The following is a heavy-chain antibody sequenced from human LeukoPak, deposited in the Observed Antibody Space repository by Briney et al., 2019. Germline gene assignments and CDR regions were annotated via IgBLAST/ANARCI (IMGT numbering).Heavy chain of an antibody. V-gene: IGHV4-39*01. J-gene: IGHJ4*02. CDR2: INHSGST. D-gene: IGHD5-18*01. CDR1: GGSISSSSYY. Sequence: SETLSLTCTVSGGSISSSSYYWSWIRQPPGKGLEWIGEINHSGSTNYNPSLKSRVTISVDTSKNQFSLKLSSVTAADTAVYYCARHWYGTALGYWGQGTLVTVSS. CDR3: ARHWYGTALGY.